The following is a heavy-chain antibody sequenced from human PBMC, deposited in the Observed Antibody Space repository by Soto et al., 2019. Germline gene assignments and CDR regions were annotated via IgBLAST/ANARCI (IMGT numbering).Heavy chain of an antibody. CDR1: GYIFTGYA. CDR3: ATTASGTNYFDH. V-gene: IGHV1-3*01. Sequence: QVQLVQSGTEARKPGASVKVSCRASGYIFTGYAIQWVRQAPGQRLEWMGWIAAGNGNTRYSQKFQDRVTISRDISASTAYMELTSLRSEYTAIYYCATTASGTNYFDHWGQGNLVTVYS. D-gene: IGHD4-4*01. J-gene: IGHJ4*02. CDR2: IAAGNGNT.